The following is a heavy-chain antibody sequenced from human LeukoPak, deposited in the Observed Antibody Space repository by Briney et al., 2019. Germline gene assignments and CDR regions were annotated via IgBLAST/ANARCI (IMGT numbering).Heavy chain of an antibody. Sequence: GGSLRLSCATSGFTFTTFWMHWVRQVPGKGLVWVSRINHDGSSTNYADSVKGRFTISRDNAKNTVYLQMKSLRAEDTAVYYCVRDWGYDSSGYWQKYFDTWGQGTLVTVSS. CDR1: GFTFTTFW. J-gene: IGHJ4*02. CDR3: VRDWGYDSSGYWQKYFDT. V-gene: IGHV3-74*01. D-gene: IGHD3-22*01. CDR2: INHDGSST.